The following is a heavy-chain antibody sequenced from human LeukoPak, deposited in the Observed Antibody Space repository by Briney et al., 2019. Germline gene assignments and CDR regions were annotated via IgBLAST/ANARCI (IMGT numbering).Heavy chain of an antibody. D-gene: IGHD1-7*01. CDR1: GFTFSSYG. V-gene: IGHV3-30*18. CDR3: AKDLTGTTDY. Sequence: GGSLRLSCAASGFTFSSYGMHWVRQAPGKGLEWVAVISYDGSNIYYADSVKGRFTISRDNSKNTLYLQMNSLRAEDTAVYYCAKDLTGTTDYWGQGTLVTVSS. J-gene: IGHJ4*02. CDR2: ISYDGSNI.